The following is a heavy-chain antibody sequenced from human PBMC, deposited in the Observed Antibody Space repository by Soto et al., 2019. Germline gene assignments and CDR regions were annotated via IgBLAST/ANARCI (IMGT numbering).Heavy chain of an antibody. Sequence: ESLKISCKGSGYTFTSYWIAWVRQMPGKGLEWIGSIYYSGSTYYSPSLKSRVTISVDTSKNQLSLRLSSVTAADTAVYYCARGTSNWSWKFDYWGQGILVTVSS. CDR3: ARGTSNWSWKFDY. D-gene: IGHD1-20*01. CDR1: GYTFTSYW. CDR2: IYYSGST. J-gene: IGHJ4*02. V-gene: IGHV4-38-2*02.